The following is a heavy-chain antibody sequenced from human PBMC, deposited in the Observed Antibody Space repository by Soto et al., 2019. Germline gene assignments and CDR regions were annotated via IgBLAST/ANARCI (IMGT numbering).Heavy chain of an antibody. CDR2: IIPAFGTP. Sequence: VQLAQSGAEVKKRGSSVKVSCRVSGGTFNNYAISWVRQAPGEGLEWMGGIIPAFGTPKYAQRFQDRVTISADVYAATAYMELTSLRSDDTAVYYCARDTREITRVRGVIPYYIYHMDVWGPGTTVAVSS. J-gene: IGHJ6*02. V-gene: IGHV1-69*01. CDR1: GGTFNNYA. D-gene: IGHD3-10*01. CDR3: ARDTREITRVRGVIPYYIYHMDV.